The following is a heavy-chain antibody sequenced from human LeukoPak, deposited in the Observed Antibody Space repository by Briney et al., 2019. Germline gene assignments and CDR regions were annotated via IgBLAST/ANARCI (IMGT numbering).Heavy chain of an antibody. CDR2: ISGSEGTT. V-gene: IGHV3-23*01. Sequence: PGGSLRLSCAASGFTFSNYAMTWVRQATGKGLEWVSAISGSEGTTYYADSVKGRFTISRDNSKNTLYLQMNSLRAEDTAVYYCAKGLINDWSALDYWGQGTLVTVAS. CDR3: AKGLINDWSALDY. CDR1: GFTFSNYA. J-gene: IGHJ4*02. D-gene: IGHD3-9*01.